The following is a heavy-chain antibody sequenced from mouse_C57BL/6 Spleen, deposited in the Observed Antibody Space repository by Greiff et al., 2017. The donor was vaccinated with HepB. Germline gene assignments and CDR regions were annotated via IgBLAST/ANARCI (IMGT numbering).Heavy chain of an antibody. CDR2: INPSSGYT. J-gene: IGHJ2*01. V-gene: IGHV1-4*01. Sequence: QVHVKQSGAELARPGASVKMSCQASGYTFTSYTMHWVKQRPGQGLEWIGYINPSSGYTKYNQKFKDKATLTADKSSSTAYMQLSSLTSEDSAVYYCARGGRSPYYFDYWGQGTTLTVSS. CDR3: ARGGRSPYYFDY. CDR1: GYTFTSYT. D-gene: IGHD1-1*01.